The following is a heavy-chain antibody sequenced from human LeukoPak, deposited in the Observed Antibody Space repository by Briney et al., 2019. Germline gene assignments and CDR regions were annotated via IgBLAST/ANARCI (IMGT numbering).Heavy chain of an antibody. D-gene: IGHD6-19*01. J-gene: IGHJ6*02. V-gene: IGHV3-30*18. CDR3: AKVRQWLVRAYYYYGMDV. CDR2: ISYDGSNK. CDR1: GFTFSSYG. Sequence: GRSLRLSCAASGFTFSSYGMHWVRQAPGKGLEWVAVISYDGSNKYYADSVKGRFTISRDNSKNTLYLQMNSLRAEDTAVYYCAKVRQWLVRAYYYYGMDVWGQGTTVTVSS.